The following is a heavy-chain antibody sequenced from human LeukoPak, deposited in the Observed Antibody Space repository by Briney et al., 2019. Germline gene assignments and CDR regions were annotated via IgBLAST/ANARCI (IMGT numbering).Heavy chain of an antibody. CDR1: GGSISSSTYY. V-gene: IGHV4-39*01. Sequence: SETLSLTCTVSGGSISSSTYYWGWIRQPPGKGLEWIGSIYYSGSTYYNPSLKSRVTISVDTSKNQFSLKLSSVTAADTAVYYCARGTYYYDSSGYPDYWGQGTLVTVSS. CDR2: IYYSGST. CDR3: ARGTYYYDSSGYPDY. D-gene: IGHD3-22*01. J-gene: IGHJ4*02.